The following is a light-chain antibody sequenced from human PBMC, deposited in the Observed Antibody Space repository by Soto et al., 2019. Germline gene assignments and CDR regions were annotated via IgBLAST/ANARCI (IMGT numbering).Light chain of an antibody. V-gene: IGKV1-5*01. CDR2: DAS. CDR1: QSISSW. J-gene: IGKJ2*01. Sequence: DIQMTQSPSTLSASVGDRVTITCRASQSISSWLAWYQQKPGKAPKFLIYDASSLESGVPSRFSGSGSGTEFTLTISRLQPDDFATYYCQQYNSYPYTVGQGTKVDIK. CDR3: QQYNSYPYT.